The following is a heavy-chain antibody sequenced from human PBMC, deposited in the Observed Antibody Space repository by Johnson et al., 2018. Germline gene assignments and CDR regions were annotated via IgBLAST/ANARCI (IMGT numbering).Heavy chain of an antibody. CDR1: GFPFSSYA. Sequence: QVELVQSGRGVVQPGSTLRFSCATSGFPFSSYAMHWVRQAPGQGLEWVAVISYGGSYKYYADSVKSRFTISRDNSKNSLYLQMNRLRAEDTALYYCAKDGVYSSGWYADYYYYMDVWGKGTTVTVSS. D-gene: IGHD6-19*01. V-gene: IGHV3-30*04. CDR3: AKDGVYSSGWYADYYYYMDV. CDR2: ISYGGSYK. J-gene: IGHJ6*03.